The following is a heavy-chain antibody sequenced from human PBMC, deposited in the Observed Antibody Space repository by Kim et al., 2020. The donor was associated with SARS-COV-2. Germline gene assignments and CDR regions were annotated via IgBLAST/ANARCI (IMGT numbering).Heavy chain of an antibody. CDR1: GFTFGDYA. Sequence: GGSLRLSCSASGFTFGDYALTWYRQAPGQRLEWVGFFRTETYRATTRYAASVEGRFTISRDDSNSIAYLQMDSLKIEDTAVYYCARDRSSSVVADVWGQGTTVTVSS. V-gene: IGHV3-49*03. CDR2: FRTETYRATT. J-gene: IGHJ6*02. CDR3: ARDRSSSVVADV. D-gene: IGHD2-15*01.